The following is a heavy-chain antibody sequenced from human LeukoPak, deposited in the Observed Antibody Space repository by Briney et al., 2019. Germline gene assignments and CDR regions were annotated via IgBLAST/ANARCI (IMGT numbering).Heavy chain of an antibody. CDR3: AKDSGVFITIYYFDY. V-gene: IGHV3-30*18. D-gene: IGHD3-3*01. CDR1: GFTFSSYG. CDR2: ISYDGSNK. Sequence: PGRSLRLSCAASGFTFSSYGMHWVRQAPGKGLEWVAVISYDGSNKYYADSVKGRFTISRDNSKNTLYLQMNSLRAEDTAVYYCAKDSGVFITIYYFDYWGQGTLVTVSS. J-gene: IGHJ4*02.